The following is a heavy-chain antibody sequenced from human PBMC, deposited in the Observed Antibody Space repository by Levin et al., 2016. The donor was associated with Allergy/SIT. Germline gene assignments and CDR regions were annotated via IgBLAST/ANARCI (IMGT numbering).Heavy chain of an antibody. V-gene: IGHV1-69*13. CDR3: AKVMICGGHCWPKNNWFDP. J-gene: IGHJ5*02. D-gene: IGHD2-21*01. CDR1: GGTFSSYA. CDR2: IIPIFGTA. Sequence: SVKVSCKASGGTFSSYAISWVRQAPGQGLEWMGGIIPIFGTANYAQKFQGRVTITADESTSTAYMELSSLRSEDTAVYYCAKVMICGGHCWPKNNWFDPWGQGTRVTVSS.